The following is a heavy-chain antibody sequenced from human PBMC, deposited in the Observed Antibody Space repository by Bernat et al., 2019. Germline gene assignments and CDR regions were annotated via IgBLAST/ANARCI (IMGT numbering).Heavy chain of an antibody. CDR3: AAGYYYGSGSYYIPDY. J-gene: IGHJ4*02. CDR1: GFTFTSSA. CDR2: IVVGSGNT. V-gene: IGHV1-58*01. Sequence: QMQLVQSGPEVKKPGTSVKVSCKASGFTFTSSAVQWVRQARGHRLEWIGWIVVGSGNTNYAQKFQERVTITRDMSTSTAYMELSSLRSEDTAVYYCAAGYYYGSGSYYIPDYWGQGTLVTVSS. D-gene: IGHD3-10*01.